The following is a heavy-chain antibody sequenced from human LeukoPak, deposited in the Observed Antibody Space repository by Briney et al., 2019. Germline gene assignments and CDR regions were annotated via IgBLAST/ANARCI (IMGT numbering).Heavy chain of an antibody. CDR3: ARERGYCSGGSCYSGFDY. J-gene: IGHJ4*02. Sequence: PGGSLRLSCAASGFTFSSYSMNWVRQAPGKGLEWVSSISSSSSYMYYADSVKGRFTISRDNAKHSLYLQMNSLRAEDTAVYYCARERGYCSGGSCYSGFDYWGQGTLVTVSS. V-gene: IGHV3-21*01. CDR2: ISSSSSYM. CDR1: GFTFSSYS. D-gene: IGHD2-15*01.